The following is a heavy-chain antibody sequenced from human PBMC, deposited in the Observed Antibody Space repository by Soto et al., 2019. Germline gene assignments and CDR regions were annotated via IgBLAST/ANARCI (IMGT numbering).Heavy chain of an antibody. V-gene: IGHV3-64*01. CDR1: GFTFSSYA. D-gene: IGHD6-19*01. Sequence: GGSLRLSCAASGFTFSSYAMHWVRQAPGKGLEYVSAISSNGGSTYYENSVKGRLTISRDNSKNTLYLQMCSLRAEDMAEYYCAREHPTVAATYYYYGMDVWGQGTTVTVSS. CDR3: AREHPTVAATYYYYGMDV. CDR2: ISSNGGST. J-gene: IGHJ6*02.